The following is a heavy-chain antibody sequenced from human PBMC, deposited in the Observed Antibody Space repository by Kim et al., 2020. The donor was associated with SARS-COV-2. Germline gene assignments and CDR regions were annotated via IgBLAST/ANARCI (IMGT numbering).Heavy chain of an antibody. CDR1: GGSFSGYY. Sequence: SETLSLTCAVYGGSFSGYYWSWIRQPPGKGLEWIGEINHSGSTNYNPSLKSRVTISVDTSKNQFSLKLSSVTAADTAVYYCARGVFSGWSHYYYYGMDVWGQGTTVTVSS. V-gene: IGHV4-34*01. D-gene: IGHD6-19*01. J-gene: IGHJ6*02. CDR3: ARGVFSGWSHYYYYGMDV. CDR2: INHSGST.